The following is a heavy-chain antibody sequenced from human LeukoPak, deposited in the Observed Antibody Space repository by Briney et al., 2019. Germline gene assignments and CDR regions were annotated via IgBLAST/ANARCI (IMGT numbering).Heavy chain of an antibody. D-gene: IGHD1-20*01. CDR3: GREGAPRITGPAHPFGP. Sequence: ASLKVSCKASAYTFTDYYMHWVRQAPGQGLEWMGWINPNGGGTYYAQKFQDRVTMTRDTSNTTAYMELRRLSSDDTATYCCGREGAPRITGPAHPFGPWGQGTLVHVSS. CDR2: INPNGGGT. J-gene: IGHJ5*02. CDR1: AYTFTDYY. V-gene: IGHV1-2*02.